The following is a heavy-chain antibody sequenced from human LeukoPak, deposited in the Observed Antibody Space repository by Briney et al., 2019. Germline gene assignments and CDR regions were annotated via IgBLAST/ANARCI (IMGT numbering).Heavy chain of an antibody. J-gene: IGHJ4*02. CDR3: ARGSRAPNIFDY. CDR1: GGTFSSYA. D-gene: IGHD3-10*01. V-gene: IGHV1-69*06. Sequence: SVKVSCKASGGTFSSYAISWVRQAPGQGLEWMGGIIPIFGTANYAQKFQGRVTITADKSTSTAYMELSSLRSEDTAVYYCARGSRAPNIFDYWGQGTLVTVSS. CDR2: IIPIFGTA.